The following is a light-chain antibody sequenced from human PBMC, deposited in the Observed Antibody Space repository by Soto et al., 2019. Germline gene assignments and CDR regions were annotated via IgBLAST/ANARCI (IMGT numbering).Light chain of an antibody. V-gene: IGKV3D-20*02. CDR2: GAS. CDR1: QRLSNNIS. Sequence: GEGAGLCCGASQRLSNNISLAWYQQKPGQAPRLLIYGASSRATGIPTRYGCSLSGTVFPLTNSGLEPEDFAVYCCQQRSNWLPPFGQGTRQEIK. J-gene: IGKJ5*01. CDR3: QQRSNWLPP.